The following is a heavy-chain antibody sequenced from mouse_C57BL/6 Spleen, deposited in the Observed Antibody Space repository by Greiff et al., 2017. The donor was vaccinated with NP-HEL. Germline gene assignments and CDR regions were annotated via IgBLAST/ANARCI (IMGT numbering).Heavy chain of an antibody. V-gene: IGHV1-26*01. CDR3: ARGGYSNYVWFAY. Sequence: EVQLQQSGPELVKPGASVKISCKASGYTFTDYYMNWVKQSHGKSLEWIGDINPNNGGTSYNQKFKGKATLTVDKSSSTAYMELRSLTSEDSAVYYCARGGYSNYVWFAYWGQGTLVTVSA. CDR1: GYTFTDYY. CDR2: INPNNGGT. J-gene: IGHJ3*01. D-gene: IGHD2-5*01.